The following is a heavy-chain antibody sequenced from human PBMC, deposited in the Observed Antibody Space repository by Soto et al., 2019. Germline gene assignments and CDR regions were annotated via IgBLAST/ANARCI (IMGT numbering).Heavy chain of an antibody. V-gene: IGHV1-58*01. CDR2: IIVDSGNT. D-gene: IGHD1-26*01. CDR3: ATANNTSPFDY. CDR1: GFTFADSA. J-gene: IGHJ4*02. Sequence: SVKVSCTACGFTFADSAVQWVRQARGQSLEWIGRIIVDSGNTKSAEKFTERVSMSWDMSTSTAFMELRSLSSDDTAVYYCATANNTSPFDYWGRGTLVTVSS.